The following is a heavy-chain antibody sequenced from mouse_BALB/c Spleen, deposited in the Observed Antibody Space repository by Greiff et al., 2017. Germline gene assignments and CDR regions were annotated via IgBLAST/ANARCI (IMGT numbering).Heavy chain of an antibody. D-gene: IGHD6-1*01. CDR2: INPNNGDT. Sequence: EVQLQQSGPELVKPGASVKVSCKASGYSFTDYNMYWVKQSHGKSLEWIGDINPNNGDTFYNQKFKGKATLTVDKSSSTAYMQLNSLTSEDSAVYYCARGAGDAMDYWGQGTSVTVSS. J-gene: IGHJ4*01. CDR3: ARGAGDAMDY. V-gene: IGHV1S135*01. CDR1: GYSFTDYN.